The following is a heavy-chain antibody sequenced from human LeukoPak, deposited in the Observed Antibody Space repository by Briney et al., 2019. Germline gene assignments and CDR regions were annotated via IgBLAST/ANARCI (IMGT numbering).Heavy chain of an antibody. CDR3: ARLTTRGYCGANCYPFYFDY. D-gene: IGHD2-21*02. Sequence: SETLSLTCAVYGGSFSGYYWSWIRQPPGKGLEWIGEINHSGSTNYNPSLKSRVTISVDTSKNQFSLKLSSVTAADTAVYYCARLTTRGYCGANCYPFYFDYWGQGTLVTVSS. J-gene: IGHJ4*02. V-gene: IGHV4-34*01. CDR1: GGSFSGYY. CDR2: INHSGST.